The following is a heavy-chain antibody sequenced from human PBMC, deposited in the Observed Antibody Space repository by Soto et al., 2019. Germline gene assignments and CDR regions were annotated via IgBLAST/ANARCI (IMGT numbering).Heavy chain of an antibody. Sequence: ASVKVSCKVSGYAFTDYYMHWVQQAPGKGLEWMGLVDPQSGETIYAEKFQGRLSITADTSTDTAYMELSSLRTEDTALYYCGKSPIEIEGYTISQSPGWGQGTQVTVSS. CDR2: VDPQSGET. V-gene: IGHV1-69-2*01. CDR3: GKSPIEIEGYTISQSPG. D-gene: IGHD6-13*01. CDR1: GYAFTDYY. J-gene: IGHJ4*02.